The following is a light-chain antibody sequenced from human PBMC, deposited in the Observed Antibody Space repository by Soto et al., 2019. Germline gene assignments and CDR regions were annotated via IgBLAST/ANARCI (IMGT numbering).Light chain of an antibody. Sequence: EILLTQSPGTLSFSPGERATLSCRASHSFSSSFLAWYQQKPGQAPRLLIYGASSGATGIPERFSGSGSGTDFTLTISRLDPEDFGMYYCQHHAGSPAFGQGTKVDIK. CDR2: GAS. CDR1: HSFSSSF. V-gene: IGKV3-20*01. CDR3: QHHAGSPA. J-gene: IGKJ1*01.